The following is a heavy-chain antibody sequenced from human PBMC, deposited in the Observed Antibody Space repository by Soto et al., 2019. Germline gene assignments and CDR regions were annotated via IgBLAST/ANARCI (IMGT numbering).Heavy chain of an antibody. J-gene: IGHJ4*02. V-gene: IGHV3-23*01. Sequence: GGSLRLSCAASGFTFSSYAMGWVRQGPGKGLEWVAVVSIGGSTHYADSVRGRFPISRDNSKNTLSLQMNSLTAEDTAVYFCAKRRGAGGHFDYWGQGALVTGSS. CDR2: VSIGGST. CDR3: AKRRGAGGHFDY. D-gene: IGHD2-15*01. CDR1: GFTFSSYA.